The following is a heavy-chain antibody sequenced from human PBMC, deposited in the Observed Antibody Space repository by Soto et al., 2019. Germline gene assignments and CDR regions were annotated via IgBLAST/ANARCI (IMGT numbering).Heavy chain of an antibody. CDR2: ISYDGSNK. D-gene: IGHD1-26*01. V-gene: IGHV3-30*18. J-gene: IGHJ4*02. CDR1: GFTFSSYG. Sequence: PGGSLRLSCAASGFTFSSYGMHWVRQAPGKGLEWVAVISYDGSNKYYVDSVKGRFTISRDNSKNTLYLQMNSLRAEDTAVYYCAKKSSGNSYFYFDYWGQGALVTVSS. CDR3: AKKSSGNSYFYFDY.